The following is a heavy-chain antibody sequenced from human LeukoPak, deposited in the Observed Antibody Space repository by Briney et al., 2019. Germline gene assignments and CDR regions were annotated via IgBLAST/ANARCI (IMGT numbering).Heavy chain of an antibody. V-gene: IGHV3-21*01. Sequence: KSGGSLRLSCAASGFTFSSYSMNWVRQAPGKGLEWVSSISSSSSYIYYADSVKGRFTISRDNAKNSLYLQMNSLRAEDTAVHYCARDLAPYYYDSSGYYSGPFDYWGQGTLVTVSS. CDR3: ARDLAPYYYDSSGYYSGPFDY. D-gene: IGHD3-22*01. CDR2: ISSSSSYI. CDR1: GFTFSSYS. J-gene: IGHJ4*02.